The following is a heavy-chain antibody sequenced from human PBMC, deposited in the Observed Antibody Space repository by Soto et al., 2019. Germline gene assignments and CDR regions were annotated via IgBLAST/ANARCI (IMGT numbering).Heavy chain of an antibody. V-gene: IGHV3-30-3*01. D-gene: IGHD3-22*01. CDR1: GFTFSSYA. CDR3: ARDFGPDGSARGAVVI. Sequence: PVRSLRLSCAASGFTFSSYAMHWVRQAPGKGLEWVAVISYDGSNKYYADSVKGRFTISRDNSKNTLYLQMNSLRAEDTAVYYCARDFGPDGSARGAVVIWGQGTLLTVSS. J-gene: IGHJ1*01. CDR2: ISYDGSNK.